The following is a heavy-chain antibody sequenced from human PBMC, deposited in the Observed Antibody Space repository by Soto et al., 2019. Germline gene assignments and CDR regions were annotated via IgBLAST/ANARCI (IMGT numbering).Heavy chain of an antibody. J-gene: IGHJ3*01. D-gene: IGHD1-26*01. CDR3: ARGDRGAFDL. V-gene: IGHV3-74*01. Sequence: PGGSLRLSCAASGFTFSYYWMRWVRQAPGKGLVWVSRIHSDGSSTTYADFVKGRFIISRDNARNTVDLQMNSVRVEDTAVYYCARGDRGAFDLWGQGTVVTVSS. CDR1: GFTFSYYW. CDR2: IHSDGSST.